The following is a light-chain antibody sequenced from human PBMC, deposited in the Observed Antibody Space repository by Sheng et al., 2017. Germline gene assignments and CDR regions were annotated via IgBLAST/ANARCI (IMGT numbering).Light chain of an antibody. V-gene: IGKV2-28*01. J-gene: IGKJ2*01. Sequence: DIVLSQSPLSLPVTPGETASISCRSSQSLLQSNGNQYLTWYLQKPGQSPQLLIYLTSNRASGVADRFSGSGSGTDFTLKIDRVEAEDAGVYFCMQALQSPYTFGQGTKLEIK. CDR3: MQALQSPYT. CDR2: LTS. CDR1: QSLLQSNGNQY.